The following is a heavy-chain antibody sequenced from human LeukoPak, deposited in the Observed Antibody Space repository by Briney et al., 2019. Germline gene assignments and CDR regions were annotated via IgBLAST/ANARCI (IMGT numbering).Heavy chain of an antibody. CDR1: GFTVSTNY. D-gene: IGHD6-19*01. J-gene: IGHJ4*02. V-gene: IGHV3-53*01. CDR2: ISTGGTT. Sequence: PGGSLRLSCAASGFTVSTNYMSWVHQVSGEGLEFVSLISTGGTTDYADSVKGRFTISSDNSKNTLYLQMNSLRAEDTAVYYCARVRSDSRGWYEFDYWGQGTLVTVSS. CDR3: ARVRSDSRGWYEFDY.